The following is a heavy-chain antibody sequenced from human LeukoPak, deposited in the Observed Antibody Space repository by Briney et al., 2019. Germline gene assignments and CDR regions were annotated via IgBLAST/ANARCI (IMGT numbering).Heavy chain of an antibody. V-gene: IGHV1-2*02. CDR3: ARRNKRYCSSTSCYVYYGMDV. CDR2: INPNSGGT. CDR1: GYTFTGYY. Sequence: ASVKVSCKASGYTFTGYYMHWVRQAPGQGLEWMGWINPNSGGTNYAQKFQGRVTMTRDTSISTAYMELSRLRSDDTAVYYCARRNKRYCSSTSCYVYYGMDVWGQGTTVTVSS. J-gene: IGHJ6*02. D-gene: IGHD2-2*01.